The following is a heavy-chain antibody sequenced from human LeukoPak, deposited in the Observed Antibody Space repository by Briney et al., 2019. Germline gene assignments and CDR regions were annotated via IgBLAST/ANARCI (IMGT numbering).Heavy chain of an antibody. D-gene: IGHD3-10*01. CDR2: ISYDGSNK. V-gene: IGHV3-30*03. Sequence: GGSLRLSCAASGFTFSSYAMHWVRQAPGKGLEWVAFISYDGSNKYYADSVKGRFSISRDNSKNTLCLQMNSLRAEDTAVYYCATAMVRGVPYYFDYWGQGTLVTVSS. CDR3: ATAMVRGVPYYFDY. J-gene: IGHJ4*02. CDR1: GFTFSSYA.